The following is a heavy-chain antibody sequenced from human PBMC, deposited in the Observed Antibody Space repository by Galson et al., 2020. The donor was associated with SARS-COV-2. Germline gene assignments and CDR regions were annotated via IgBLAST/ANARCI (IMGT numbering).Heavy chain of an antibody. CDR2: IYYSGST. CDR3: ARERRITIFGVVIPTALYFDY. CDR1: GGSISSGGYY. V-gene: IGHV4-31*03. Sequence: SETLSLTCTVSGGSISSGGYYWSWIRQHPGKGLEWIGYIYYSGSTYYNPSLKSRVTISVDTSKNQFSLKLSSVTAADTAVYYCARERRITIFGVVIPTALYFDYWGQGTLVTVSS. J-gene: IGHJ4*02. D-gene: IGHD3-3*01.